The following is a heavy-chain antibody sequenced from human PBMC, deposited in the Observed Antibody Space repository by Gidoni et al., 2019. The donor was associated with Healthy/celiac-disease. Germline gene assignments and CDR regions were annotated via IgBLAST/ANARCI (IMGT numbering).Heavy chain of an antibody. Sequence: QVQLVESGGGVVQPGRSLRLSCAASGFTFSSYGMHWVRQAPGKGLEWVAVISYDGSNKYYADSVKGRFTISRDNSKNTLYLQMNSLRAEDTAVYYCAKDALLTGYRFGMDVWGQGTTVTVSS. V-gene: IGHV3-30*18. D-gene: IGHD3-9*01. CDR1: GFTFSSYG. J-gene: IGHJ6*02. CDR2: ISYDGSNK. CDR3: AKDALLTGYRFGMDV.